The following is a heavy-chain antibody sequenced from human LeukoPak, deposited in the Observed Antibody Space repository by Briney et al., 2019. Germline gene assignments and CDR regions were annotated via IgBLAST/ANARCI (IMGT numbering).Heavy chain of an antibody. D-gene: IGHD6-13*01. CDR2: IYSSGST. Sequence: SETLSLTCTVSGGSISSYYWSWIRQPPGKGLEWIGYIYSSGSTNYNPSLKSRVSISVDTSQNQFSLTLTSVTAADTAVYYCARLTPGVAAAAILDFWGRGTLVTVSS. CDR1: GGSISSYY. V-gene: IGHV4-59*08. J-gene: IGHJ4*02. CDR3: ARLTPGVAAAAILDF.